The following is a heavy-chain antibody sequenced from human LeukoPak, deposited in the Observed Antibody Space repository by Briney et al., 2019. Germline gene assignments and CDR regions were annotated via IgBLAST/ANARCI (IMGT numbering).Heavy chain of an antibody. CDR3: ARDRLTFHY. J-gene: IGHJ4*02. CDR2: IFSSGST. CDR1: GGSISSYY. Sequence: PSETLSLTCTVSGGSISSYYWSWFRQPPAKGLEWIGYIFSSGSTNYNPSLNSRVTISLDTSKNQFSLKLTSVTAADTAVYYCARDRLTFHYWGQGTLVTVSS. D-gene: IGHD2-8*01. V-gene: IGHV4-59*01.